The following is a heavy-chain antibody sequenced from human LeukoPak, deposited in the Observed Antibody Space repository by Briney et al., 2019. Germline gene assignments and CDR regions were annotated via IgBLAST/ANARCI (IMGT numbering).Heavy chain of an antibody. V-gene: IGHV7-4-1*02. CDR3: ARLPNPFVGVIDHFDY. Sequence: ASVKVSCKASGYTFTSYAMNWVRQAPGQGLEWMGWINTNTGNPTYAQGFTGRFVFSLDTSVSTAYLQISSLKAEDTAVYYCARLPNPFVGVIDHFDYWGQGTLVTVSS. CDR1: GYTFTSYA. D-gene: IGHD3-16*02. J-gene: IGHJ4*02. CDR2: INTNTGNP.